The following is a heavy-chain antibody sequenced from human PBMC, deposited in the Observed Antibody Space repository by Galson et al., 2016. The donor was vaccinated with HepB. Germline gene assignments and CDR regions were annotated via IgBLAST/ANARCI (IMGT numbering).Heavy chain of an antibody. D-gene: IGHD3/OR15-3a*01. J-gene: IGHJ4*02. CDR1: GFTVNSHY. V-gene: IGHV3-66*01. CDR3: ARKHPTVFGLVLDQ. Sequence: SLRLSCAASGFTVNSHYMSWVRQAPGKGLEWVSGMYIGGSTYHTDSVKGRFTISRDNSKNMLYIQMHSLRVEDTAVYSWARKHPTVFGLVLDQWGQGTPVTVSS. CDR2: MYIGGST.